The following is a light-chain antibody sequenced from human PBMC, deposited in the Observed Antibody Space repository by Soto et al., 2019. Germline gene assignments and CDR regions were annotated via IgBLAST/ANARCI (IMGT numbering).Light chain of an antibody. CDR2: GAS. J-gene: IGKJ4*01. Sequence: AIQMTQSPSSLSASVGDRVTITCRASQGIGNALGWYQQKPGKAPKLLIYGASSLQIGAPSRFSGSGSGTYFTLTISSLQPEDFASYYCLQDYNYPHTFGGGTKVEIK. CDR3: LQDYNYPHT. V-gene: IGKV1-6*01. CDR1: QGIGNA.